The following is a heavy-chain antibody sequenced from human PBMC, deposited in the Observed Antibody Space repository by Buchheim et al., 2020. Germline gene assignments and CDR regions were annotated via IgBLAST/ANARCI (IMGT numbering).Heavy chain of an antibody. Sequence: EVQLVESGGGLVQPGGSLRLSCAASGFTFSNYWMSWVRQAPGKGLEWVANIKQDGSEKYYVDSVKGRFTISRDNAKNSLSLQMNSLRDEDTAVYYCAAGYSSGCWGYWGQGAL. CDR1: GFTFSNYW. CDR2: IKQDGSEK. J-gene: IGHJ4*02. CDR3: AAGYSSGCWGY. V-gene: IGHV3-7*03. D-gene: IGHD6-19*01.